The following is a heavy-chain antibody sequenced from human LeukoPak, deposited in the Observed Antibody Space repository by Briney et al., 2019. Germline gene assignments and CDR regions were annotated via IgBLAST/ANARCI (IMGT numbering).Heavy chain of an antibody. J-gene: IGHJ6*03. CDR3: ARGNSFDCANGVCYHYYYMDV. D-gene: IGHD2-8*01. CDR1: DDSINNYY. CDR2: IYTSGTT. V-gene: IGHV4-4*07. Sequence: SETLSLTCTVSDDSINNYYWTWVRQPAGKGLEWIGRIYTSGTTKYNPSLESRVTMSVDTSKSQFSLRLSSVTAADTAVYYRARGNSFDCANGVCYHYYYMDVWGKGTTVTVSS.